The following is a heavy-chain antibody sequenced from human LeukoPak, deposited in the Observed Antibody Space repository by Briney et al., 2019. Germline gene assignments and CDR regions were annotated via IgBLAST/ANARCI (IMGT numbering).Heavy chain of an antibody. D-gene: IGHD6-13*01. CDR1: GGSISSGGYY. Sequence: SETLSLTCTVSGGSISSGGYYWSWIRQHPGKGLEWIGYIYYSGSTYYNPSLKSRVTISVDTSKNQFSLKLSSVTAADTAVYYCARDGPSSSWYVDYYYGMDVWGQGPRSPSP. V-gene: IGHV4-31*03. J-gene: IGHJ6*02. CDR2: IYYSGST. CDR3: ARDGPSSSWYVDYYYGMDV.